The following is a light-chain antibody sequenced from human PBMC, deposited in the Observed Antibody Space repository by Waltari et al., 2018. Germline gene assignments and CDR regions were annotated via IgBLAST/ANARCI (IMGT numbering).Light chain of an antibody. J-gene: IGLJ2*01. Sequence: TQSPSVSVTAGQTASVSCGGYNIEKKSVHWYQQKPGQAPMLGITYDDDRPTGIPQRFSGSNSGNAAILTISRVEAGDEADYYCQVWDSDAGQPLFGGGTKLTV. V-gene: IGLV3-21*01. CDR1: NIEKKS. CDR2: YDD. CDR3: QVWDSDAGQPL.